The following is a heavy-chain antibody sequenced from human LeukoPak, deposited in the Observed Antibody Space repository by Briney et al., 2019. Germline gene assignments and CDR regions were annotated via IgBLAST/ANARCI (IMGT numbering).Heavy chain of an antibody. Sequence: VASVKVSCKASGYTFTSYGISWVRQAPGQGLEWMGWISAYNGNTNYAQKFQGRVTITADESTSTAYMGLSSLRSEDTAVYYCASPNTSGWYGISNGYYGMDVWGQGTTVTVSS. CDR2: ISAYNGNT. CDR1: GYTFTSYG. CDR3: ASPNTSGWYGISNGYYGMDV. J-gene: IGHJ6*02. D-gene: IGHD6-19*01. V-gene: IGHV1-18*01.